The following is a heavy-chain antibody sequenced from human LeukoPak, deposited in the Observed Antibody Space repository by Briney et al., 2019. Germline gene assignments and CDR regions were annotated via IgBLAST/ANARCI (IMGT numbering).Heavy chain of an antibody. V-gene: IGHV1-2*02. CDR3: VRDRRDMIVVVSWFDP. CDR1: GYTFTGYY. J-gene: IGHJ5*02. CDR2: INPNSGGT. Sequence: GASVKVSCKASGYTFTGYYMHWVRQAPGQGLEWMGWINPNSGGTNYAQKFQGRVTMTRDTSISTAYMELSRLRSDDTAVYYCVRDRRDMIVVVSWFDPWGQGTLVTVSS. D-gene: IGHD3-22*01.